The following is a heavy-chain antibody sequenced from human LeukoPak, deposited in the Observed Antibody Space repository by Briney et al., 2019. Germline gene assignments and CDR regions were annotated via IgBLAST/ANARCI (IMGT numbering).Heavy chain of an antibody. CDR2: IRTETYGGTT. CDR3: TRDLAQNIAAAEY. J-gene: IGHJ4*02. D-gene: IGHD6-13*01. CDR1: GFTFNNYA. V-gene: IGHV3-49*03. Sequence: GGSLRLSCTASGFTFNNYAMSWFRQAPGKGLEWVGFIRTETYGGTTEYAASVKGRVAISRDDSKSIAYLQMNSLKTEDTAVYYCTRDLAQNIAAAEYWGQGTQVTVSP.